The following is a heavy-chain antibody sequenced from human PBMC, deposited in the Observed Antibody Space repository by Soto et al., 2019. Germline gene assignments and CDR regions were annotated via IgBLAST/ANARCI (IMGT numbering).Heavy chain of an antibody. CDR2: ISAYNGNT. J-gene: IGHJ6*02. D-gene: IGHD1-1*01. CDR1: GYTFTGYY. Sequence: QVQLVQSGAEVKKPGASVKVSCKASGYTFTGYYMHWVRQAPGQGLEWMGWISAYNGNTNYAQKLQGRVTMTTDTSTSTAYMELRSLRSDDTAVYYCARDRTTLYYYYGMDVWGQGTTVTVSS. V-gene: IGHV1-18*04. CDR3: ARDRTTLYYYYGMDV.